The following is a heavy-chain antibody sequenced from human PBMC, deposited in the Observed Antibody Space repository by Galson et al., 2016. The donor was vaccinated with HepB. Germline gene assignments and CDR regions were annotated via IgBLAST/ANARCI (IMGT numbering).Heavy chain of an antibody. CDR2: IESKIDGGIT. V-gene: IGHV3-15*04. J-gene: IGHJ3*02. CDR3: ATDHHITVPTYAFDI. CDR1: GFTFSNAW. Sequence: SLRLSCAASGFTFSNAWMYWVRQAPGKGLEWVGRIESKIDGGITDYAAPVKGRFTISRDDSKNTLFLQMNSLKTEDTAVYYCATDHHITVPTYAFDIWGQGTMVTVSS. D-gene: IGHD3-10*01.